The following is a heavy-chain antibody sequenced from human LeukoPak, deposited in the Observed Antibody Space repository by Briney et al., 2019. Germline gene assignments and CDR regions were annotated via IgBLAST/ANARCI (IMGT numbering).Heavy chain of an antibody. Sequence: NPSETLSLTCTVSGGSISSSSYYWGWIRQPPGKGLEWIGSIYYSETTYYNPSLKSRVTISVDTSKNQFSLRLSSVTAADTAVYYCARQRYYGSGSYSLTWFDPWGQGTLVTVSS. J-gene: IGHJ5*02. V-gene: IGHV4-39*01. CDR2: IYYSETT. D-gene: IGHD3-10*01. CDR3: ARQRYYGSGSYSLTWFDP. CDR1: GGSISSSSYY.